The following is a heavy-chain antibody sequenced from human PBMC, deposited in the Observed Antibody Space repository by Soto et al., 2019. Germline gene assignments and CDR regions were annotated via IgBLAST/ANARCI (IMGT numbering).Heavy chain of an antibody. V-gene: IGHV4-61*01. CDR1: GGSVSSGSYY. Sequence: SETLSLTCTVSGGSVSSGSYYWSWIRQPPGKGLEWIGYIYYSGSTNYNPSLKSRVTISVDTSKNQFSLKLSSVTAADTAVYYRARLWFGDLIKGNWFDPWGQGTLVTVSS. J-gene: IGHJ5*02. CDR3: ARLWFGDLIKGNWFDP. CDR2: IYYSGST. D-gene: IGHD3-10*01.